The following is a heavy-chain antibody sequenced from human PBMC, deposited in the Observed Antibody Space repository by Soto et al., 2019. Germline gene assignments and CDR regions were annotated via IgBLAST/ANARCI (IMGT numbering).Heavy chain of an antibody. CDR2: ISSSSSYI. CDR3: ARDLFYCSSTSCYVQGASGGFDY. V-gene: IGHV3-21*01. J-gene: IGHJ4*02. Sequence: GGSLRLSCAASGFTFSSYSMNWVRQAPGKGLEWVSSISSSSSYIYYADSVKGRFTISRDNAKNSLYLQMNSLRAEDTAVYYCARDLFYCSSTSCYVQGASGGFDYWGQGTLVTVSS. CDR1: GFTFSSYS. D-gene: IGHD2-2*01.